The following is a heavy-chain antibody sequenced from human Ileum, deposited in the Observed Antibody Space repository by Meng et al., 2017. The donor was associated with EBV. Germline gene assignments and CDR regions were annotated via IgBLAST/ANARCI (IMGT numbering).Heavy chain of an antibody. CDR1: GGSISSYY. CDR3: ARGGWSLDY. D-gene: IGHD2-15*01. J-gene: IGHJ4*02. V-gene: IGHV4-59*08. CDR2: IYYSGST. Sequence: HGPLQEPGPGLLKPSEPLSLTCTVSGGSISSYYWSWIRQPPGKGLEWIGYIYYSGSTNYNPSLKSRVTIAVDTSKNQFSLNLSSVTAADTAVYYCARGGWSLDYWGQGTLVTVSS.